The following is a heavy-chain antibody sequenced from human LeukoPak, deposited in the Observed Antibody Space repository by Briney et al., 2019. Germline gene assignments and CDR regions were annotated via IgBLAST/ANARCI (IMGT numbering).Heavy chain of an antibody. J-gene: IGHJ4*02. Sequence: SETLSVTCTVSGYSISRGYSWGWIRQPPGKGLEWIGCIYHSGSTYYNPSLKSRVTISVDTSKNQFSLKLSSVTAADTAVYDCARGFSYYYDSSDYFYFDYWGQGTLVTVSS. CDR1: GYSISRGYS. D-gene: IGHD3-22*01. V-gene: IGHV4-38-2*02. CDR3: ARGFSYYYDSSDYFYFDY. CDR2: IYHSGST.